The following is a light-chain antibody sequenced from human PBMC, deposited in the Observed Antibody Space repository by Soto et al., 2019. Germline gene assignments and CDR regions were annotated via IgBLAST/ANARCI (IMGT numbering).Light chain of an antibody. J-gene: IGKJ1*01. CDR2: GAS. V-gene: IGKV3-20*01. Sequence: EIVLTQSPGTLSLSPGERATLSCRASQSVSSSYLAWYQQKPGQAPRLLIYGASNRATGIPDRFSGSGSGTDFTLTISRLEPEDFAVYYCHQYGSSSWTFGQGTKVDIK. CDR1: QSVSSSY. CDR3: HQYGSSSWT.